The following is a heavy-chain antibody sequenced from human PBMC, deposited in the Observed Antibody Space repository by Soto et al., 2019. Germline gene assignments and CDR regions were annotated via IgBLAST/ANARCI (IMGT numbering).Heavy chain of an antibody. CDR2: IYNSGNT. Sequence: QVQLQESGPGLVKPSQTLSLTCTVSGASISDGDYYWSWIRQTPGKGLEWIGHIYNSGNTYNNPSLKSRLTISVDTSKNQFSLNLNSVTAADTAVYYCASGLSGDKVRQWGQGTLVTVSS. V-gene: IGHV4-30-4*01. J-gene: IGHJ4*02. CDR1: GASISDGDYY. D-gene: IGHD2-21*01. CDR3: ASGLSGDKVRQ.